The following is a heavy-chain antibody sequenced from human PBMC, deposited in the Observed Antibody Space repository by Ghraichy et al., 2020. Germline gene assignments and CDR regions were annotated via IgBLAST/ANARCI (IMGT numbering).Heavy chain of an antibody. CDR1: GFTFSSYA. D-gene: IGHD2-15*01. Sequence: GGSLRLSCAASGFTFSSYAMSWVRQAPGKGLEWVSAISGSGGSTYYADSVKGRFTISRDNSKNTLYPQMNSLRAEDTAVYYCAKIPDSTRYCSGGSCSPWTFGAYYFDYWGQGTLVTVSS. CDR3: AKIPDSTRYCSGGSCSPWTFGAYYFDY. V-gene: IGHV3-23*01. CDR2: ISGSGGST. J-gene: IGHJ4*02.